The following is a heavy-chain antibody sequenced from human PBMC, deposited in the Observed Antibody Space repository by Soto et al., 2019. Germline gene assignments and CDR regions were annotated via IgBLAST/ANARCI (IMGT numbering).Heavy chain of an antibody. CDR1: GFTFSYYY. D-gene: IGHD2-8*01. V-gene: IGHV3-49*04. J-gene: IGHJ6*02. Sequence: SLRLSCAASGFTFSYYYMSGVRQAPGKGLEWVGFIRNKANGGTTEWTMSVKGRFTISRDDSKSITYLQMKSLKTEDTAVYYCSRDNCTNGVCYPSRNLFTLVIPPSRNYYGMDVWGQGTTVTVSS. CDR2: IRNKANGGTT. CDR3: SRDNCTNGVCYPSRNLFTLVIPPSRNYYGMDV.